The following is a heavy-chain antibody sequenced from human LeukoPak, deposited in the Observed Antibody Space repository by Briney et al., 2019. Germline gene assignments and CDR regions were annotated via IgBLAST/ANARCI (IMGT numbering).Heavy chain of an antibody. V-gene: IGHV1-3*01. CDR3: ANPRYDSSGYYYVD. CDR1: GYTFTDYT. Sequence: ASVKVSCKASGYTFTDYTMHWLRQAPGQRLDWMGWINGGSGNTKYSPEFQGRVTITRNTSASTAYMELSSLRSEDTAVYYCANPRYDSSGYYYVDWGQGTLVTVSS. J-gene: IGHJ4*02. CDR2: INGGSGNT. D-gene: IGHD3-22*01.